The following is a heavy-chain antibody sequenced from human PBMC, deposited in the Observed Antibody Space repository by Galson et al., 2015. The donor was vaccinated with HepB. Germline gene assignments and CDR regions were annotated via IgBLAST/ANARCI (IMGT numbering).Heavy chain of an antibody. D-gene: IGHD2-2*01. Sequence: SLRLSCAASGFTFSSAAMTWVRQAPGKGLEWVSLISSSGDSTDYADSVKGRFTISRDDSKNTLYLHMNNLRAEDTAVYYCARDMQATYWGQGDQVTVSS. CDR2: ISSSGDST. CDR1: GFTFSSAA. J-gene: IGHJ4*02. CDR3: ARDMQATY. V-gene: IGHV3-23*01.